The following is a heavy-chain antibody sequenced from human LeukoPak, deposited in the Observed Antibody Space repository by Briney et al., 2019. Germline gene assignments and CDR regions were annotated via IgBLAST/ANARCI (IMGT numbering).Heavy chain of an antibody. Sequence: SETLSLTCAVYGGSFIGYYWSWIRQPPGKGLEWIGEINRSGSTNYNPSLKSRVTISVDTSKNQFSLKLSSVTAADTAVYYCARVVTTHDAFDIWGQGTMVTVSS. CDR3: ARVVTTHDAFDI. CDR2: INRSGST. J-gene: IGHJ3*02. CDR1: GGSFIGYY. D-gene: IGHD4-23*01. V-gene: IGHV4-34*01.